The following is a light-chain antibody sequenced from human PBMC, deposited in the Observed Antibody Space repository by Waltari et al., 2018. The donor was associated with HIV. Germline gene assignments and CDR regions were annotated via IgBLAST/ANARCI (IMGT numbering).Light chain of an antibody. CDR1: SSNIGNRY. J-gene: IGLJ2*01. CDR3: GTWDTNLSVAL. CDR2: DND. V-gene: IGLV1-51*01. Sequence: QSVLTQPPSVSAAPGQKVTISCSGSSSNIGNRYVSWYQQTPGTAPKLLISDNDKRPSGFPYRFSGSKSCTSATLGSTGLQTGDEADYYCGTWDTNLSVALFGGGTKLTVL.